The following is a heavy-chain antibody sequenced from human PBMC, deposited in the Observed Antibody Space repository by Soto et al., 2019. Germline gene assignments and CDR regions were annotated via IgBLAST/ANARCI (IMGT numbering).Heavy chain of an antibody. CDR3: MRSITIFGVFITYYYYYGMDV. J-gene: IGHJ6*02. D-gene: IGHD3-3*01. V-gene: IGHV3-7*03. CDR2: IKQGGSEK. CDR1: GFTFSSYW. Sequence: GGSLRLSCAASGFTFSSYWMSWVRQAPGKGLEWVGNIKQGGSEKYYVDSVKGRFTISRDNAKNSLYLQMNSLRVEDTAVYYCMRSITIFGVFITYYYYYGMDVWGQGTTVTVSS.